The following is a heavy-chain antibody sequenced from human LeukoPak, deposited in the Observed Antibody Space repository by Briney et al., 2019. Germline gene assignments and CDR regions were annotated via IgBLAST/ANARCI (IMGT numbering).Heavy chain of an antibody. CDR1: GGSFSSRNW. V-gene: IGHV4-4*02. Sequence: PAETLSPTCAVSGGSFSSRNWWSWVRQPPGKGLELIWEIYHSGSTNYNPPLKSRVTISVDKSKNQFSLKLSSVTAADTAVYYCARAVQLERRWWFDPWGQGTLVTVSS. D-gene: IGHD1-1*01. CDR2: IYHSGST. CDR3: ARAVQLERRWWFDP. J-gene: IGHJ5*02.